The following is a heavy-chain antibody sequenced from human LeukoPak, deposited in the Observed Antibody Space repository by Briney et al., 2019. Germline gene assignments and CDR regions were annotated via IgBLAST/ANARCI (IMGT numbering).Heavy chain of an antibody. CDR2: IYYSGST. CDR3: ARYSSSWYDYFDY. D-gene: IGHD6-13*01. Sequence: PSETLSLTCTVSGGSISSSSYYWGWIRQPPGKGLESIGSIYYSGSTYYNPSLKSRVTISVDTSKNQFSLKLSSVTAADTAVYYCARYSSSWYDYFDYWGQGTLVTVSS. V-gene: IGHV4-39*01. CDR1: GGSISSSSYY. J-gene: IGHJ4*02.